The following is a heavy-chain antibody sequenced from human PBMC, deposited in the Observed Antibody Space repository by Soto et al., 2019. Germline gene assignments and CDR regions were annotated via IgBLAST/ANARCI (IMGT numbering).Heavy chain of an antibody. V-gene: IGHV3-53*01. D-gene: IGHD3-3*02. J-gene: IGHJ4*02. Sequence: PGGSLRLSCAASEFSVRTNYLSWVRQAPGKGLDWVSVFESGGSIYYADSVKGSFIISRDYAKNTVDVQMNSLRVEDRAVFHCARAGLTSHFFDDWGQGTMVTVSS. CDR2: FESGGSI. CDR3: ARAGLTSHFFDD. CDR1: EFSVRTNY.